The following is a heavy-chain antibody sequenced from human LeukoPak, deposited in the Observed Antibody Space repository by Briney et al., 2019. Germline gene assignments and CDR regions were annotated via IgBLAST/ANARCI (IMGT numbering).Heavy chain of an antibody. CDR1: GFTFSNYW. CDR2: INQDGSEK. CDR3: ARKGNAFDI. V-gene: IGHV3-7*01. J-gene: IGHJ3*02. Sequence: GGSLRLSCAASGFTFSNYWMTWVRQAPGKGLEWVANINQDGSEKYYVDSVQGRFTISRDNTRNSLYLQMNSLRAEDTAVYYCARKGNAFDIWGQGTMVTVSS. D-gene: IGHD3-10*01.